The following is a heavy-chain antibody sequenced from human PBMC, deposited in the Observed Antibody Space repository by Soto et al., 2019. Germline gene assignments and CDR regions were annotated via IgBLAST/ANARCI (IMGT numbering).Heavy chain of an antibody. CDR1: GFTFSSYS. Sequence: QLRLVESGGGVVQPGWSLRLSCVTSGFTFSSYSLHWVRQAPGKGLEWVALISYDGIKEYYADSVKGRFTISRDNSGNTLYLQLDSLRPDDTAIYYCARTFSSTWLVARYWGQGTLVTVSS. CDR2: ISYDGIKE. V-gene: IGHV3-30-3*01. D-gene: IGHD3-22*01. J-gene: IGHJ4*02. CDR3: ARTFSSTWLVARY.